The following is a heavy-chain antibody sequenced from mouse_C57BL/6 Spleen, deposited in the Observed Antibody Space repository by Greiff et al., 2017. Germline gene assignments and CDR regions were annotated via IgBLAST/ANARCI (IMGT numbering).Heavy chain of an antibody. J-gene: IGHJ2*01. V-gene: IGHV1-63*01. CDR2: IYPGGGYT. CDR1: GYTFTNYW. CDR3: ARGDGSSYLFFDY. Sequence: QVQLQQSGAELVRPGTSVKMSCKASGYTFTNYWIGWAKQRPGHGLEWIGDIYPGGGYTNYNEKFKGKATLTADKSSSTAYMQFSSLTSEDSAIYYCARGDGSSYLFFDYWGQGTTLTVSS. D-gene: IGHD1-1*01.